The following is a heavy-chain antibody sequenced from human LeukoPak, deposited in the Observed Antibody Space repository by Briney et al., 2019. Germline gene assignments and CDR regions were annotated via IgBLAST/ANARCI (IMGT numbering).Heavy chain of an antibody. CDR1: GYTLTGYY. J-gene: IGHJ4*02. D-gene: IGHD6-6*01. Sequence: ASVKVSCKASGYTLTGYYMHWVRQAPGQGLEWMGWINPNSGGTNYAQKFQGRVTMTRDTSISTAYMELSRLRYDDTAVFYCARGSGSSSWDPFDYWGQGTLVTVSS. CDR2: INPNSGGT. CDR3: ARGSGSSSWDPFDY. V-gene: IGHV1-2*02.